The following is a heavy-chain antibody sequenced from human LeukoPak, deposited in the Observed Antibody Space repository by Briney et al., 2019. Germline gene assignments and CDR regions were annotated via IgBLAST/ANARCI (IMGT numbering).Heavy chain of an antibody. D-gene: IGHD1-7*01. CDR1: GFTFSSYG. CDR2: ISHDGSNP. J-gene: IGHJ3*01. CDR3: ARGNLYNWNSRPITL. Sequence: PGGSLRLSCAASGFTFSSYGMHWVRQAPGKGLEWVAVISHDGSNPYYADSVKGRFTISRDNSKNTLYLQMSSLRAEDTAVYYCARGNLYNWNSRPITLWGQGTMVTVSS. V-gene: IGHV3-30*03.